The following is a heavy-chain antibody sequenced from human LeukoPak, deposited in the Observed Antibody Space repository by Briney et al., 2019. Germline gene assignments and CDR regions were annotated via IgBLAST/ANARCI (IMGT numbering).Heavy chain of an antibody. J-gene: IGHJ4*02. Sequence: PGRSLRLSCTASGLTFGDYAMSWFRQAPGKGLEWVSAISGSGGSTYYADSVKGRFTISRDNSKNTLYLQMNSLRAEDTAVYYCAKDNLGWRPRYFDYWGQGTLVTVSS. CDR3: AKDNLGWRPRYFDY. CDR2: ISGSGGST. D-gene: IGHD3-10*01. CDR1: GLTFGDYA. V-gene: IGHV3-23*01.